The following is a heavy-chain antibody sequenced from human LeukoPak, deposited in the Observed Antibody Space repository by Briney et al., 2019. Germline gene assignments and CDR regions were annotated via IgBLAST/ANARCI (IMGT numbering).Heavy chain of an antibody. V-gene: IGHV4-59*01. D-gene: IGHD3-10*01. CDR1: GGSISSYY. CDR3: ARDSLVRGVGYGMDV. J-gene: IGHJ6*04. Sequence: SETLSLTCTVSGGSISSYYWSWIRQPPGKGLEWIGYIYYSGSTNYNPSLKSRVTISVDTSKNQFSLKLSSVTAADTAVYYCARDSLVRGVGYGMDVWGKGTTVTVSS. CDR2: IYYSGST.